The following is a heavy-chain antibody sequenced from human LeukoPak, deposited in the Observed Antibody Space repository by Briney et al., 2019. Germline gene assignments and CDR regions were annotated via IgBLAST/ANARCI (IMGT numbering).Heavy chain of an antibody. CDR1: GYTFTGYY. J-gene: IGHJ5*02. V-gene: IGHV1-2*02. D-gene: IGHD6-19*01. CDR2: INPNSGGT. CDR3: ARDGGAVAGENWFGP. Sequence: ASVKVSCKASGYTFTGYYMHWVRQAPGQGLEWMGWINPNSGGTNYAQKFQGRVTMTRDTSISTAYMELSRLRSDDTAVYYCARDGGAVAGENWFGPWGQGTLVTVSS.